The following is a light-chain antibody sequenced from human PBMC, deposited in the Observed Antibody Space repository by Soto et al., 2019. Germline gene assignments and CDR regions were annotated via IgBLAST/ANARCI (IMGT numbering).Light chain of an antibody. J-gene: IGKJ1*01. CDR3: QQYNSYSST. Sequence: DITMSLSPSTLSASVGDRVPITCRASQSISSWLAWYQQKPGKAPKLLIYKASSLESGVPSRFSGSGSGTEFTLTISSLQPDDFATYYCQQYNSYSSTFSQGT. CDR1: QSISSW. CDR2: KAS. V-gene: IGKV1-5*03.